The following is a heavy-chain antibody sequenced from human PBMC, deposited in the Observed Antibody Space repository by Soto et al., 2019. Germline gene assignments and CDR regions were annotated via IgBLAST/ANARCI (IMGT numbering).Heavy chain of an antibody. V-gene: IGHV4-31*03. J-gene: IGHJ4*02. D-gene: IGHD3-10*01. Sequence: QVQLQESGPGLVKPSQTLSLTCTVSGGSISSGGYYWSWIRQHPGKGLEWIRYIYYSGSTYYNPSLKSRVTISVDTSKNQFALKLSSVTAADTAVYYCARATNYGSGSLDYFDYWGQGTLVTVSS. CDR3: ARATNYGSGSLDYFDY. CDR1: GGSISSGGYY. CDR2: IYYSGST.